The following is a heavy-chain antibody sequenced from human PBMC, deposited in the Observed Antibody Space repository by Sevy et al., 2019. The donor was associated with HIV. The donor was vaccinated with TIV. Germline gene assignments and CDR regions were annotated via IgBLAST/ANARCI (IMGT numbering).Heavy chain of an antibody. D-gene: IGHD2-21*02. V-gene: IGHV3-21*01. CDR2: IRGSSSYI. Sequence: GGSLRLSCAASGFTFNIYSMNWVRQAPGKGLEWVSSIRGSSSYIFYADSVKGRFTTSRDNANNSLYLQMNSLRAEDTAVYYCARGRGDPRADCFDYWGQGTLVTVSS. CDR3: ARGRGDPRADCFDY. CDR1: GFTFNIYS. J-gene: IGHJ4*02.